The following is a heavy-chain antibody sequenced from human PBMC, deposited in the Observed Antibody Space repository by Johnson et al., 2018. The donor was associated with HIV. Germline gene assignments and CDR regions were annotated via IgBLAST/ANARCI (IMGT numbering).Heavy chain of an antibody. V-gene: IGHV3-20*04. CDR3: TTFGYSSGWYANAFDI. CDR1: GSNFDDYG. Sequence: VQLVESGGGVARPGGSLRLSCAASGSNFDDYGMSWVRQAPGKGLEWVSGINWNGGRTGYADSVKGRFTISRDNAKNSLHLQMNSLRAEDTALYYCTTFGYSSGWYANAFDIWGQGTMVTVSS. D-gene: IGHD6-19*01. J-gene: IGHJ3*02. CDR2: INWNGGRT.